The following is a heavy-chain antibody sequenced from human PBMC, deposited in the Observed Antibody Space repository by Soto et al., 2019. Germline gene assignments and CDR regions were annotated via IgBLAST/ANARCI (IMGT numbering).Heavy chain of an antibody. CDR1: GGSISSGGYY. CDR2: IYYSGST. J-gene: IGHJ5*02. D-gene: IGHD2-15*01. V-gene: IGHV4-31*03. CDR3: ARVRYCSGGSCYPRFDP. Sequence: QVQLQESGPGLVKPSQTLSLTCTVSGGSISSGGYYWSWIRQHPGKGLEWIGYIYYSGSTYYNPSLKSRVTISVDTSKSQFALKLGSVTAADTAGYYCARVRYCSGGSCYPRFDPWGQGTLVTVSS.